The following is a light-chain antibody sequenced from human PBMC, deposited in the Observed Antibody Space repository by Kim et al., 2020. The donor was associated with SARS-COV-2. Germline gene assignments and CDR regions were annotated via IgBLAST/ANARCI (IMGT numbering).Light chain of an antibody. CDR2: GKN. J-gene: IGLJ1*01. CDR3: NSRDSSGNHLGV. Sequence: LGQTVRIPGQGDSLRSYYASWYQQKPGQAPVLVIYGKNNRPSGIPDRFSGSSSGNTASLTITGAQAEDEADYYCNSRDSSGNHLGVFGTGTKVTVL. CDR1: SLRSYY. V-gene: IGLV3-19*01.